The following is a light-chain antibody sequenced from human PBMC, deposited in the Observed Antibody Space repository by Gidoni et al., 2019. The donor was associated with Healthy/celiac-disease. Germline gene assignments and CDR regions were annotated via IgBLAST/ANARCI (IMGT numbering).Light chain of an antibody. CDR3: GTWDSSRSAVV. Sequence: QSVLTQPPTVSAAPGQKVNISCSGSSSHIWNNYVSWYQQIPGTAPQLLIYYNNKRPSGIPDRFSGSKAGTSATLGITGLQAWDEADYYCGTWDSSRSAVVFGGGTKLTVL. V-gene: IGLV1-51*01. CDR1: SSHIWNNY. J-gene: IGLJ2*01. CDR2: YNN.